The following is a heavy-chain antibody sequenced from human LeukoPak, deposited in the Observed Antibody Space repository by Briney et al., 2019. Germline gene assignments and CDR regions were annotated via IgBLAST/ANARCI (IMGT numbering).Heavy chain of an antibody. J-gene: IGHJ4*02. D-gene: IGHD1-26*01. V-gene: IGHV1-18*01. CDR3: ARDDSGSYYGTSNRYFDY. CDR2: ITAYNGNT. CDR1: GYTFTSYG. Sequence: GASVEVSCTASGYTFTSYGISWVRQAPGQGLEWMGWITAYNGNTSYAQNLQGRVTVTTDTSTNTAYMELRSLRSDDTAVYYCARDDSGSYYGTSNRYFDYWGQGTLVTVSS.